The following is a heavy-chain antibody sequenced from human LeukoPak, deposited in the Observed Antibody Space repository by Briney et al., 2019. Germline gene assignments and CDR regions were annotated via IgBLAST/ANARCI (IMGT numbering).Heavy chain of an antibody. CDR3: ARGWRIQLWLAY. V-gene: IGHV4-34*01. CDR2: INHSGST. Sequence: SETLSLTCAVYGGSFSGYYWSWIRQPPGKGLEWIGEINHSGSTNYNPPLKSRVTISVDTSKNQFSLKLSSVTAADTAVYYCARGWRIQLWLAYWGQGTLVTVSS. D-gene: IGHD5-18*01. J-gene: IGHJ4*02. CDR1: GGSFSGYY.